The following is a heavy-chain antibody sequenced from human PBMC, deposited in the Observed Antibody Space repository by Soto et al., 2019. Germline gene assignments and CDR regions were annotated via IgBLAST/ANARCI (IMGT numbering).Heavy chain of an antibody. CDR1: GFTFTTYA. D-gene: IGHD5-12*01. V-gene: IGHV3-23*01. CDR3: AKEAGEMATPSGHFDH. J-gene: IGHJ4*02. Sequence: EVQLLEAGGGLVQPGGSLRLSCAASGFTFTTYAMSWVRQAPGKGLEWVSAISGSGGSTYHADSVKGRFTISRDNSKNTRYLQMNSLSAEDTAGYYCAKEAGEMATPSGHFDHWGQGTLVTVSS. CDR2: ISGSGGST.